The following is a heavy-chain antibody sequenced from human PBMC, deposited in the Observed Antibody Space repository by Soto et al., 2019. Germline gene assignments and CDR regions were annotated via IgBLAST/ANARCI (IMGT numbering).Heavy chain of an antibody. Sequence: EVQLVESGGGLVQPGGSLRLSCAASGFTFSSYLMNWVRQAPGEGLVWVSRIKSDGSSITYADSVKGRFTISRDNAKNTLYLQMNRLRAEDTAVYYCARDPIYSTGPVDCWGQGTLVPVSS. V-gene: IGHV3-74*01. CDR2: IKSDGSSI. CDR1: GFTFSSYL. D-gene: IGHD2-8*02. CDR3: ARDPIYSTGPVDC. J-gene: IGHJ4*02.